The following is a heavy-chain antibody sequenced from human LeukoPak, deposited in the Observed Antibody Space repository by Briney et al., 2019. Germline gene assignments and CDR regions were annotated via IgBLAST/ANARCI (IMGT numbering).Heavy chain of an antibody. CDR1: GFTFNNYA. D-gene: IGHD3-22*01. Sequence: SGGSLRLSCAASGFTFNNYAMNWVRQAPGKGLEWVAVISYDGSNKYYADSVKGRFTISRDNSKNTVYVQMNSLRAEDTAVYYCARVDGHSSGYRPFDYWGQGTLVTVSS. J-gene: IGHJ4*02. V-gene: IGHV3-30*04. CDR2: ISYDGSNK. CDR3: ARVDGHSSGYRPFDY.